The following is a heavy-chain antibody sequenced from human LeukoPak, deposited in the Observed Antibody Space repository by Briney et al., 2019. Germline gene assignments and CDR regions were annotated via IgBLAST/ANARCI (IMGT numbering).Heavy chain of an antibody. J-gene: IGHJ4*02. D-gene: IGHD6-13*01. CDR3: ARRIAAAGSDY. Sequence: GGSLRLSCAASGFTFSSYSMNWVRQAPGKGLGWVSSISSSSSYIYYADSVKGRFTISRDNAKNSLYLQMNSLRAEDTAVYYCARRIAAAGSDYWGQGTLVTVSS. V-gene: IGHV3-21*01. CDR1: GFTFSSYS. CDR2: ISSSSSYI.